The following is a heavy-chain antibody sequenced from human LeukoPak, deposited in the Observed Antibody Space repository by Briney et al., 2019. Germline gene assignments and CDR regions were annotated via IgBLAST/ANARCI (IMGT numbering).Heavy chain of an antibody. CDR3: ARGPHADYGDYLGYFDY. Sequence: GGSLRLSCAASGFTFRSYAMHWVRQAPGKGLEWVALISYDGSNKYYADSVKGRFTISRDNSKSTLYLQMNSLRAEDTAVYYCARGPHADYGDYLGYFDYWGQGTLVTVSS. CDR1: GFTFRSYA. D-gene: IGHD4-17*01. J-gene: IGHJ4*02. V-gene: IGHV3-30*01. CDR2: ISYDGSNK.